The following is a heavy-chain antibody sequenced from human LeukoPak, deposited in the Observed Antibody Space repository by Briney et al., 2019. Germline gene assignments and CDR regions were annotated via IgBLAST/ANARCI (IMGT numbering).Heavy chain of an antibody. CDR2: INHNGST. J-gene: IGHJ6*03. V-gene: IGHV4-34*01. CDR3: ARVYPSYYYYYMDV. D-gene: IGHD5/OR15-5a*01. Sequence: SETLSLTCAVYGGSFSGYYWSWIRQPPGKGLEWIGEINHNGSTNYNPSLKSRVTISVDTSKNQFSLKLSSVTAADTAVYYCARVYPSYYYYYMDVWGKGTTVTVSS. CDR1: GGSFSGYY.